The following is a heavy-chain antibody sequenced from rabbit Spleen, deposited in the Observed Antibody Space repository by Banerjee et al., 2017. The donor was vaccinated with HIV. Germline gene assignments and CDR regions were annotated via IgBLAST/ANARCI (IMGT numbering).Heavy chain of an antibody. Sequence: QSLEESGGDLVKPGASLTLTCTASGFDLSNYYYIYWVRQAPGKGLEWIACIYGGSSDSTYYASWAKGRFTISKTSSTTVTLQMTSLTVADTATYFCARDAAGREDFNLWGPGTLVTVS. CDR3: ARDAAGREDFNL. J-gene: IGHJ4*01. V-gene: IGHV1S40*01. CDR1: GFDLSNYYY. D-gene: IGHD4-2*01. CDR2: IYGGSSDST.